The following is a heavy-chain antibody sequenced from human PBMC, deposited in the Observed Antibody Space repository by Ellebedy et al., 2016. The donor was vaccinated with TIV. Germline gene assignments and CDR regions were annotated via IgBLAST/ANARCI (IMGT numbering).Heavy chain of an antibody. CDR3: ARAEFHGWTH. Sequence: GESLKISCTTSGFTFTAFWISWLRLAPGKGLEWVANIKEDGSDKYYVDSVKGRFTISRDNTRNSLFLQMTSLRVEDTAFYYCARAEFHGWTHWGQGTLVTVSS. CDR1: GFTFTAFW. V-gene: IGHV3-7*03. D-gene: IGHD6-19*01. J-gene: IGHJ4*02. CDR2: IKEDGSDK.